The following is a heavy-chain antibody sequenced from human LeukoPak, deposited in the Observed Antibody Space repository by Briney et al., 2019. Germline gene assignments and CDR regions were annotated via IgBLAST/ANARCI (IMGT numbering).Heavy chain of an antibody. Sequence: SQTLSLTCAISGDSVSSNSAAWNWIRQSPSRGLEWLGRAYYRSKWYNDYAVSVKSRITINPDASKDQFSLQLNSVTPEDTAVYYCARERLWFGELTFDPWGQGTLVTVSS. CDR2: AYYRSKWYN. J-gene: IGHJ5*02. D-gene: IGHD3-10*01. CDR1: GDSVSSNSAA. CDR3: ARERLWFGELTFDP. V-gene: IGHV6-1*01.